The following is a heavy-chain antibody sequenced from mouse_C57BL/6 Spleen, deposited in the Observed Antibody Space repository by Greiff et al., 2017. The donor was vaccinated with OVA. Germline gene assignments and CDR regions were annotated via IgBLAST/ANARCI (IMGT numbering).Heavy chain of an antibody. J-gene: IGHJ2*01. Sequence: VQLQQSGPELVKPGASVKISCKASGYSFTGYYMNWVKQSPEKSLEWIGEINPSTGGTTYNQKFKAKATLTVDKSSSTAYMQLKSLTSEDSAVYYGARGGFINPYYFDYWGQGTTLTVSS. CDR1: GYSFTGYY. D-gene: IGHD1-1*01. CDR2: INPSTGGT. CDR3: ARGGFINPYYFDY. V-gene: IGHV1-42*01.